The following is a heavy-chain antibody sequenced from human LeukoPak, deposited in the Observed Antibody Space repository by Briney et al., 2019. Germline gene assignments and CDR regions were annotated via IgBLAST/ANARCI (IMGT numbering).Heavy chain of an antibody. CDR2: ISAYDGNT. D-gene: IGHD6-13*01. Sequence: GASVKVSCKASGYTFTCYGISWVRQAPGQGLEWMGWISAYDGNTNYAQKLQGRVTMTTDTSTSTAYMELRSLRSDDTAVYYCARSSSWYRKEYWFDPWGQGTLVTVSS. CDR3: ARSSSWYRKEYWFDP. V-gene: IGHV1-18*01. CDR1: GYTFTCYG. J-gene: IGHJ5*02.